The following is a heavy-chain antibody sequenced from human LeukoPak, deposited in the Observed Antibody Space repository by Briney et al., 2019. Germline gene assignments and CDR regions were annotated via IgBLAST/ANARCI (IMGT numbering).Heavy chain of an antibody. CDR1: GFTFSSYC. CDR3: AKDYSRPQNQLLHTSDPDH. CDR2: IRNDGSNK. J-gene: IGHJ1*01. V-gene: IGHV3-30*02. Sequence: GGSLRLSCAASGFTFSSYCMHWVRQAPGKGLEWVAFIRNDGSNKYYANSVRGRFTISRDNAKNTLYLQMNSLRAEDTAVYDCAKDYSRPQNQLLHTSDPDHWGQGTLVTVSS. D-gene: IGHD2-2*01.